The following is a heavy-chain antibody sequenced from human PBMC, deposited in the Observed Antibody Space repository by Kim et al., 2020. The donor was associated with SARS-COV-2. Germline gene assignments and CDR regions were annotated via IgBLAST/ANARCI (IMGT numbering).Heavy chain of an antibody. D-gene: IGHD3-3*01. Sequence: ASVKVSCKVSGYTLTELSMHWVRQAPGKGLEWMGGFDPEDGETIYAQKFQGRVTMTEDTSTDTAYMELSSLRSEDTAVYYCATGPLHRITIFGVVITSSWFDPWGQGTLVTVSS. CDR3: ATGPLHRITIFGVVITSSWFDP. V-gene: IGHV1-24*01. J-gene: IGHJ5*02. CDR2: FDPEDGET. CDR1: GYTLTELS.